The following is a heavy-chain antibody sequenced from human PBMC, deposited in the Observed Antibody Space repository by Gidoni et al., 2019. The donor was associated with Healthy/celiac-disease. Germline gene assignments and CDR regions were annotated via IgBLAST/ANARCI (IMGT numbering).Heavy chain of an antibody. CDR2: ISSSSSYI. J-gene: IGHJ5*02. Sequence: EVQLVESGGGLVKPGGSLRLSCAASGFTFSSYSMNWVRQAPGKGLEWVSSISSSSSYIYYADSVKGRFTISRDNAKNSLYLQMNSLRAEDTAVYYCARDPPHVRYFDWLDAWGQGTLVTVSS. CDR1: GFTFSSYS. D-gene: IGHD3-9*01. V-gene: IGHV3-21*01. CDR3: ARDPPHVRYFDWLDA.